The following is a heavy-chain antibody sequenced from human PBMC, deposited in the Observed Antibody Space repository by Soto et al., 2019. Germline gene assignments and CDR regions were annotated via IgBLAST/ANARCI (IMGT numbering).Heavy chain of an antibody. CDR3: AKDRGGNTVADFDY. CDR2: ISASGANT. J-gene: IGHJ4*02. Sequence: EVQLLESGGGLVQPGGSLRLFCAASGFTFSNYAMSWVRQAPGKGLEWVSTISASGANTYYADSVKGRFTVSRDSSKNTLYLQMNSLRAEDTAAYYCAKDRGGNTVADFDYWGQGTLVTVSS. V-gene: IGHV3-23*01. CDR1: GFTFSNYA. D-gene: IGHD5-12*01.